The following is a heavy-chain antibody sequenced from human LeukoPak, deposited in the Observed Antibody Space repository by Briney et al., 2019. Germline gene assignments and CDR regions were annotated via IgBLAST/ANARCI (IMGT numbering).Heavy chain of an antibody. CDR2: ISYDGNNK. CDR3: AKDRWFGELSDYYYGMDV. CDR1: GFTFSTYG. D-gene: IGHD3-10*01. J-gene: IGHJ6*02. V-gene: IGHV3-30*18. Sequence: GGSLRLSCAASGFTFSTYGMHWVRQAPGKGLEWVAVISYDGNNKYYADSVKGRFTISRDNFKNTLYLQMNSLRAEDTAVYYCAKDRWFGELSDYYYGMDVWGQGTTVTVSS.